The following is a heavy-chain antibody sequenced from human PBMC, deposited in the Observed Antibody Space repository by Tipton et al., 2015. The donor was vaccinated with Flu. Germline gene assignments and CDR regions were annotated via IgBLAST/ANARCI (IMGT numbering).Heavy chain of an antibody. CDR3: ARGIAVAREAWWYCYL. CDR2: SYYSGST. J-gene: IGHJ2*01. CDR1: GGSISSYY. V-gene: IGHV4-59*01. Sequence: TLSLTCTVSGGSISSYYWSWIRPPQGKGLEWFGYSYYSGSTNYNHSLKIRVTISVNTSKHNFSLKLSSVTAADPAVYYCARGIAVAREAWWYCYLWGRGTLVPVSS. D-gene: IGHD6-19*01.